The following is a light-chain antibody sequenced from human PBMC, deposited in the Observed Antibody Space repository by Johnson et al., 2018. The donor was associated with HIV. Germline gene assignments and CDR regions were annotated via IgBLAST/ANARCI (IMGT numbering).Light chain of an antibody. CDR3: GTWGSSLSAGGV. V-gene: IGLV1-51*02. J-gene: IGLJ1*01. CDR2: ENN. Sequence: QSVLTQPPSVSAAPGQKVTISCSGSSSNIGNNYVSWYQQLPGTAPKLLIYENNKRPSGIPDRFSGSKSGTSATLGITGLQTGDEADYYCGTWGSSLSAGGVLGTVTKVTVL. CDR1: SSNIGNNY.